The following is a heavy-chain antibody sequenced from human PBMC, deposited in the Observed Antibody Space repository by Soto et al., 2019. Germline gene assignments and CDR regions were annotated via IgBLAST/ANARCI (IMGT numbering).Heavy chain of an antibody. CDR2: ISSSSSTI. J-gene: IGHJ5*02. D-gene: IGHD6-6*01. Sequence: GGSLRLSCAASGFTFSSYSMNWVRQAPGKGLEWVSYISSSSSTIYYADSVKGRFTISRDNAKNSLYLQMNSLRAEDTAVYYCARDGVKYSSSSGLYSNWFDPWGQGTLVTVSS. CDR3: ARDGVKYSSSSGLYSNWFDP. V-gene: IGHV3-48*01. CDR1: GFTFSSYS.